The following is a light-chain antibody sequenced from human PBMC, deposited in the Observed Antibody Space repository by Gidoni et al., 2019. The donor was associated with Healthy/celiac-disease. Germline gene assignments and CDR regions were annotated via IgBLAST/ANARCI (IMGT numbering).Light chain of an antibody. CDR3: QSYDSSQRV. CDR1: SSNIGAGYD. V-gene: IGLV1-40*01. CDR2: GNS. J-gene: IGLJ1*01. Sequence: SVLTQPPSVSGAPGQRVTISCTGSSSNIGAGYDVHWYQQLPGTAPKLLIYGNSNRPSGVPDRFSGSKSGTSASLAITGLQAEDEADYYCQSYDSSQRVFGTGTKVTVL.